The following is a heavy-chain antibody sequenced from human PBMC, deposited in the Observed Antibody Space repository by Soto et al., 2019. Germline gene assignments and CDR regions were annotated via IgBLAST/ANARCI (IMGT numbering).Heavy chain of an antibody. D-gene: IGHD6-13*01. CDR1: GFTFSRVS. J-gene: IGHJ4*02. CDR2: ISGSGGST. CDR3: AKDQKASSWLPFDY. V-gene: IGHV3-23*01. Sequence: LRLSCEASGFTFSRVSMNWVRQAPGKGLEWVSAISGSGGSTYYADSVKGRFTISRDNSKNTLYLQMNSLRAEDTAVYYCAKDQKASSWLPFDYWGQGTLVTVSS.